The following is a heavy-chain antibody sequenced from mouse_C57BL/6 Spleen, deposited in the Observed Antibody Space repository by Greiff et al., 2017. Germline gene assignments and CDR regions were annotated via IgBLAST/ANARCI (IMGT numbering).Heavy chain of an antibody. CDR1: GYSFTGYY. J-gene: IGHJ2*01. CDR3: ARSPLYYGSSPYYFDY. CDR2: INPSTGGT. Sequence: VQLQQSGPELVKPGASVKISCKASGYSFTGYYMNWVKQSPEKSLEWIGEINPSTGGTTYNQKFKAKATLTVDKSSSTAYMQLKSLTSEDSAVYYCARSPLYYGSSPYYFDYWGQGTTLTVAS. V-gene: IGHV1-42*01. D-gene: IGHD1-1*01.